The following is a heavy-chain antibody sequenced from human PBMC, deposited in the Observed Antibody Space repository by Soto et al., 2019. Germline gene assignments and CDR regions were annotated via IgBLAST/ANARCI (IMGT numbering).Heavy chain of an antibody. Sequence: QVHLVESGGGVVQPGRSLRLSCAASGFIFSSYGMHWVRQAPGKGLEWVAVISYDGSDKYFTDSVKGRFTISRDNSKNTLYLQMDSLRAEDTAVYYCSKNRVFYDILTGQYEIDYHGMDVWGQGTTVTVSS. J-gene: IGHJ6*02. CDR3: SKNRVFYDILTGQYEIDYHGMDV. D-gene: IGHD3-9*01. CDR1: GFIFSSYG. CDR2: ISYDGSDK. V-gene: IGHV3-30*18.